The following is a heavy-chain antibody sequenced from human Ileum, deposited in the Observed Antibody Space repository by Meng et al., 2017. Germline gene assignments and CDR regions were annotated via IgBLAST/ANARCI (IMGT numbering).Heavy chain of an antibody. Sequence: LQAAGPSLGKPAGTLSLTSCGCGGSISATNWCYWARQPPGKGLGWLGEIHYTAGTNYNPSLKSRVTMSVDKAKNQFSLILTSVTAADTAVYYCARDPYSGGPGDYWGQGTLVTVSS. V-gene: IGHV4-4*02. J-gene: IGHJ4*02. CDR1: GGSISATNW. CDR3: ARDPYSGGPGDY. D-gene: IGHD1-26*01. CDR2: IHYTAGT.